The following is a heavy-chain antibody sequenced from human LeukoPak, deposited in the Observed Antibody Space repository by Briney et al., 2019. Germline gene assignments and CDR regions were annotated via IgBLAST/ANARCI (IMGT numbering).Heavy chain of an antibody. D-gene: IGHD6-13*01. CDR2: IIPIFGTA. CDR1: GGTFSSYA. J-gene: IGHJ4*02. V-gene: IGHV1-69*13. CDR3: TRPRAAGGAYFDY. Sequence: ASVKVSCKASGGTFSSYAISWVRQAPGQGLEWMGGIIPIFGTANYAQKFQGRVTITADESTSTAYMELSSLRSEDTAVYYCTRPRAAGGAYFDYWGQGTLATVSS.